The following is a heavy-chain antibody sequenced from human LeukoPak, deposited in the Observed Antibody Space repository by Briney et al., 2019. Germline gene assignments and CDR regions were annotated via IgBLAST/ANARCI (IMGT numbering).Heavy chain of an antibody. J-gene: IGHJ4*02. CDR3: ARDLGYSGYVLYYFDY. D-gene: IGHD5-12*01. V-gene: IGHV3-33*01. Sequence: GRSLRLSCAASGFTFSSYDMHWVRQAPGKGLEWVAVIWYDGSNKYYADSVKGRFTISRDNSKNTLYLQMNSLRAEDTAVYYCARDLGYSGYVLYYFDYWGQGTLVTVSS. CDR2: IWYDGSNK. CDR1: GFTFSSYD.